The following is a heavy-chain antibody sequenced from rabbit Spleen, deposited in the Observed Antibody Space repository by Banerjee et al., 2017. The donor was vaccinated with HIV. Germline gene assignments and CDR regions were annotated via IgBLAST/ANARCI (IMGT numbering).Heavy chain of an antibody. CDR2: LYVGRGST. CDR1: GFTISSSDY. CDR3: ARSGHVYGDYTWDL. D-gene: IGHD2-1*01. Sequence: QSLEESGGGLVKPGASLTLACTASGFTISSSDYMCWVRQAPGKGLEWIGCLYVGRGSTHYANWAKGRVTMYKTSSTTVTLQLTSLTAADTATYFCARSGHVYGDYTWDLWGPGTLVTVS. V-gene: IGHV1S40*01. J-gene: IGHJ6*01.